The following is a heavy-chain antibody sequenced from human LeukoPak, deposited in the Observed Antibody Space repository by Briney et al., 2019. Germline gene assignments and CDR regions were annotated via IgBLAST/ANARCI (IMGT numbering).Heavy chain of an antibody. J-gene: IGHJ6*03. Sequence: GSSVKVSCKASGGTFSSYAISWVRQAPGQGLEWMGGIIPIFATTNYPQKFQGRVTITADDSTSTAYMELSSLGSEDTAVYYYARGIVVGSLYYMDVWGKGTTVTVSS. CDR3: ARGIVVGSLYYMDV. CDR1: GGTFSSYA. V-gene: IGHV1-69*01. D-gene: IGHD2-21*01. CDR2: IIPIFATT.